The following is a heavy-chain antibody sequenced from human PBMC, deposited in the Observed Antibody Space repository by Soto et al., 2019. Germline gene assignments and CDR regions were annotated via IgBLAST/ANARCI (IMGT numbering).Heavy chain of an antibody. CDR1: GGSISSYY. D-gene: IGHD5-12*01. CDR3: VTAGKYGGYVRYYFDS. CDR2: INHSGST. Sequence: SETLSLTCTVSGGSISSYYWDWFRQPPGKGPEWIGEINHSGSTSYNPSLESRVTISVDTSKNHFSLRLNFVTAADSAVYYCVTAGKYGGYVRYYFDSWGQGTLVTVSS. V-gene: IGHV4-34*01. J-gene: IGHJ4*02.